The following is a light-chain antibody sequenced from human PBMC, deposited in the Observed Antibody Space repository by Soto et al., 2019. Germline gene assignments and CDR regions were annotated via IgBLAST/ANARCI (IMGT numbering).Light chain of an antibody. CDR1: SSNIGAGYD. J-gene: IGLJ2*01. Sequence: QSVLTQPPSVSGAPGQRVTISCTGSSSNIGAGYDVHWYQQLPGTAPKLLIYGNNNRPSGVPDRFSGSKSGTSASLAITGLQAEDEADYYCQSYDSRLRVFGGGTQLTVL. V-gene: IGLV1-40*01. CDR2: GNN. CDR3: QSYDSRLRV.